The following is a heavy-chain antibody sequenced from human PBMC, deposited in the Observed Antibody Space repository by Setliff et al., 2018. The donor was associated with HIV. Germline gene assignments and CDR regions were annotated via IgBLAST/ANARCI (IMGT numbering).Heavy chain of an antibody. Sequence: ASVKVSCKASGYTFTSYYMHWVRQAPGQGLEWMGIINPSGGSTSYAQKFQGRVTMTRDTSTSTVYTELSSLRSEDTAVYYCARGVYYYDSSGSRWGFDYWGQVTLVTVSS. V-gene: IGHV1-46*01. CDR3: ARGVYYYDSSGSRWGFDY. J-gene: IGHJ4*02. D-gene: IGHD3-22*01. CDR2: INPSGGST. CDR1: GYTFTSYY.